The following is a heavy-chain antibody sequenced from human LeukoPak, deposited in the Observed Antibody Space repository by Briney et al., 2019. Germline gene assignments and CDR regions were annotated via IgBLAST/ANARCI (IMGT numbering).Heavy chain of an antibody. J-gene: IGHJ4*02. Sequence: PRGSLRLSCAASGFSFSQYAMHWVRQAPGKGLEWVSVIWFDGRQTFYADSVKGRFTISRDNSKNTLYLQMNRLRAEDTAFYYCVKDRTVAGTDARYYFDSWGQGTLVSVSS. V-gene: IGHV3-33*06. D-gene: IGHD6-19*01. CDR1: GFSFSQYA. CDR2: IWFDGRQT. CDR3: VKDRTVAGTDARYYFDS.